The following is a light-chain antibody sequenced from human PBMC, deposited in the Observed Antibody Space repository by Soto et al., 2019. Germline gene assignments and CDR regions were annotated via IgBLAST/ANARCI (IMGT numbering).Light chain of an antibody. CDR2: ATS. CDR3: QKYNSAPLT. J-gene: IGKJ4*01. CDR1: QGIAPY. V-gene: IGKV1-27*01. Sequence: DVQMTQSPSSLSAFVGDRVTITCRASQGIAPYLAWFQQKPGKVPKLLIYATSTLQSGFPSRFSGSGSGTDFTLTINSLQPEDVGTYYCQKYNSAPLTFGGGTKVAIK.